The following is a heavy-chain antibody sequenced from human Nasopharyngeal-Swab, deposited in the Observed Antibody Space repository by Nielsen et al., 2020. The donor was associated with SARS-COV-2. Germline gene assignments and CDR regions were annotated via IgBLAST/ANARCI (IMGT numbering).Heavy chain of an antibody. J-gene: IGHJ4*02. CDR2: ITTSGSTI. Sequence: GESLKISCAASGFTFSSYEMNWVRQAPGKGLEWVSYITTSGSTIYYADSVKGRFTISRDDAKNSLYLQMNSLRVEDTAVYYCARGSLFDSSGYYLDFDAWGQGTLVTVSS. D-gene: IGHD3-22*01. V-gene: IGHV3-48*03. CDR1: GFTFSSYE. CDR3: ARGSLFDSSGYYLDFDA.